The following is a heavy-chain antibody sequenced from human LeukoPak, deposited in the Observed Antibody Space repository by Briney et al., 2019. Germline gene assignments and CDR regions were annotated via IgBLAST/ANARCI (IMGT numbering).Heavy chain of an antibody. Sequence: RPGGSLILSCAASGFTFSSYAMSWVRQAPGKGLEWVSAISGSGGSTYYADSVKGRFTISRDNSKNTLYLQMNSLRAEDTAVYYCAKDVYSYGYGEADYWGQGTLVTVSS. CDR2: ISGSGGST. J-gene: IGHJ4*02. D-gene: IGHD5-18*01. V-gene: IGHV3-23*01. CDR3: AKDVYSYGYGEADY. CDR1: GFTFSSYA.